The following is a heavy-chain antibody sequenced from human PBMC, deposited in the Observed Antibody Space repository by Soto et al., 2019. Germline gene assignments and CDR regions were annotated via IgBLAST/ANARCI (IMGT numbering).Heavy chain of an antibody. CDR1: GGSISSGGYY. Sequence: SETLSLTCTVSGGSISSGGYYWSWIRQHPGKGLEWIGYIYYSGSTYYNPSLKSRATISVDTSKNQFSLKLSSVTAADTAVYYCARAHWNYASGFDYWGQGTLVTVSS. CDR3: ARAHWNYASGFDY. V-gene: IGHV4-31*03. CDR2: IYYSGST. D-gene: IGHD1-7*01. J-gene: IGHJ4*02.